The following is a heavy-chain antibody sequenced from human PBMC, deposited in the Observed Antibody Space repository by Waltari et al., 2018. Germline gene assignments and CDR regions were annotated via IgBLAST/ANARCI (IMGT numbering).Heavy chain of an antibody. V-gene: IGHV4-38-2*01. CDR2: IYGSGELT. CDR1: GGSINGGYD. CDR3: ARLFCGTHFHS. Sequence: QVQLEESGPGLVAPSETLSLTCAVSGGSINGGYDWSWNRRPRGKGPEWIGYIYGSGELTIYNASLKSRVTISKATATIHYSLRLRSVAATDTAVYYCARLFCGTHFHSWGRGVLVTLSS. D-gene: IGHD2-21*01. J-gene: IGHJ4*02.